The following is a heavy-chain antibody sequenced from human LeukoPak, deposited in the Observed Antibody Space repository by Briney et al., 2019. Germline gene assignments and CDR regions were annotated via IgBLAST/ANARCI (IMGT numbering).Heavy chain of an antibody. CDR2: TYYRSKWYN. V-gene: IGHV6-1*01. Sequence: SQTLSLTCATSGDSVSSNSAGWSWIRQSPSRGLEWLGRTYYRSKWYNDYALSVKSRITINPDTSRNQFSLQLNSVTPEDTAVYYCARRTQYDFWSGSIFDYWGQGTLVTVSS. CDR3: ARRTQYDFWSGSIFDY. CDR1: GDSVSSNSAG. D-gene: IGHD3-3*01. J-gene: IGHJ4*02.